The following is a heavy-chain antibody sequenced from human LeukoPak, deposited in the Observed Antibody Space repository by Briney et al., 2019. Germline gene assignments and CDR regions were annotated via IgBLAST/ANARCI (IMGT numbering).Heavy chain of an antibody. D-gene: IGHD2-2*03. J-gene: IGHJ4*02. CDR1: GXTVSTNF. V-gene: IGHV3-66*01. CDR2: IYSGGST. CDR3: AIDLGNGYCTSTTCRGGDY. Sequence: GGSLRLSCAGSGXTVSTNFMRWVRQAPGKGLEWVSVIYSGGSTYYADSVKGRFTISRDNSKNTLYLQMNSLRAEDTAVYYCAIDLGNGYCTSTTCRGGDYWGQGTLVTVSS.